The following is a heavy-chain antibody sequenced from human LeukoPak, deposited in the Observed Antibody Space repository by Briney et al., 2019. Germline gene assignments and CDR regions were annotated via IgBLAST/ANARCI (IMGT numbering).Heavy chain of an antibody. CDR3: AKASYGDYYFDY. CDR1: GFTFDDYA. J-gene: IGHJ4*02. Sequence: GRSLRLSCAASGFTFDDYAMHWVRQAPGKDLEWVSGISWNSGSIGYADSVKGRFTISRDNAKNSLYLQMNSLRAEDTALYYCAKASYGDYYFDYWGQGTLVTVSS. CDR2: ISWNSGSI. V-gene: IGHV3-9*01. D-gene: IGHD4-17*01.